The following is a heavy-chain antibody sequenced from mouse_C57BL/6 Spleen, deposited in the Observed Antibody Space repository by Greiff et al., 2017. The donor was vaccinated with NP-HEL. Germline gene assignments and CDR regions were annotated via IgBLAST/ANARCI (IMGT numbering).Heavy chain of an antibody. D-gene: IGHD2-3*01. J-gene: IGHJ2*01. CDR1: GYTFTDYN. Sequence: EVQLQQSGPELVKPGASVKMSCKASGYTFTDYNMHWVKQSHGKSLEWIGYINPNNGGTSYNQKFKGKATLTVNKSSSTAYMELRSLTSEDSAVYYCASHGYYPLDYWGQGTTLTVSS. CDR2: INPNNGGT. V-gene: IGHV1-22*01. CDR3: ASHGYYPLDY.